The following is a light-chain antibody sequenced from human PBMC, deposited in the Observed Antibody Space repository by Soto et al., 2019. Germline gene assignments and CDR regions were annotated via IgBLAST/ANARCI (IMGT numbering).Light chain of an antibody. CDR1: ENVGTN. V-gene: IGKV3D-15*01. CDR2: GSS. J-gene: IGKJ4*01. Sequence: IVMRQSPATLSVSPGEGVTLSCRASENVGTNLAWYQQKPGQAPRLLMYGSSTRATGIPATFSGSGSGTEFTLTISSLQSEESAVYYCQQYNNWGLSFGGGTRVEIK. CDR3: QQYNNWGLS.